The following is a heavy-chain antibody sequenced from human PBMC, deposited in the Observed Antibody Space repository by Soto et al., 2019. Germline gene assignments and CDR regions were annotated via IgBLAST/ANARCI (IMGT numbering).Heavy chain of an antibody. Sequence: VQLVQSGAEVKKPGASVKVSCKASGYTFTSYGISWVRQAPGQGLEWMGWISAYNGNTNYAQKLQGRVTMTTDTSTSTAYMELRSLRSDDTAVYYCARDPYCSGGSCYIDDYFDYWGQGTLVTVSS. CDR2: ISAYNGNT. J-gene: IGHJ4*02. CDR3: ARDPYCSGGSCYIDDYFDY. CDR1: GYTFTSYG. V-gene: IGHV1-18*01. D-gene: IGHD2-15*01.